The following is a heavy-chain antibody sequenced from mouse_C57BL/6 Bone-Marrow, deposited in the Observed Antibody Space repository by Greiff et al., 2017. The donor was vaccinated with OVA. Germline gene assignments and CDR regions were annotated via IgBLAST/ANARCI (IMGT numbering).Heavy chain of an antibody. D-gene: IGHD4-1*01. Sequence: QVQLQQPGAELVMPGASVKLSCKASGYTFTSYWMHWVKQRPGQGLEWIGEIDPSDSYTNYNQKFKGKSTLTVDKSSSTAYMQLSSRTSEDSAVYYCARVGTDYFDYWGQGTTLTVSS. CDR2: IDPSDSYT. J-gene: IGHJ2*01. CDR1: GYTFTSYW. V-gene: IGHV1-69*01. CDR3: ARVGTDYFDY.